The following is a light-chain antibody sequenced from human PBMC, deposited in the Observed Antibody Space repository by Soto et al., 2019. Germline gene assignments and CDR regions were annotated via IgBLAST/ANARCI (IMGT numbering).Light chain of an antibody. CDR3: QHYGSSRWT. Sequence: EIVLTQYPGTLSLSPGERDTLSCRASQSVSSTYLAWYQQKPGQAPRLLIYGASSRATGIPDRFSGSGSGTDFTLTISRLEPEDFAVYYCQHYGSSRWTFGQGTRVDI. CDR2: GAS. V-gene: IGKV3-20*01. CDR1: QSVSSTY. J-gene: IGKJ1*01.